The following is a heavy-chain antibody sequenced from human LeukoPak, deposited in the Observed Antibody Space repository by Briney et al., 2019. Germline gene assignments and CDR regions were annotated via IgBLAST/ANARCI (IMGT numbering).Heavy chain of an antibody. CDR2: ISGSGGST. CDR3: AKDYYGSGSLFDY. J-gene: IGHJ4*02. Sequence: GGSLRLSCAASGFIFSSYAMSWVRQAPGKGLEWVSAISGSGGSTYYADSVKGRFTISRDNSKNTLYLQMNSLRAEDTAVYYCAKDYYGSGSLFDYWGQGTLVTVSS. D-gene: IGHD3-10*01. V-gene: IGHV3-23*01. CDR1: GFIFSSYA.